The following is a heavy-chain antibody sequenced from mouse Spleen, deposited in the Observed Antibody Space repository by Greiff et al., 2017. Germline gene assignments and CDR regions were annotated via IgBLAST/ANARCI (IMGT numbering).Heavy chain of an antibody. CDR1: GFTFSSYA. CDR3: ARHEITTAHWYFDV. D-gene: IGHD1-2*01. Sequence: DVKLVESGGGLVKPGGSLKLSCAASGFTFSSYAMSWVRQTPEKRLEWVATISSGGSYTYYPDSVKGRFTISRDNAKNTLYLQMSSLRSEDTAMYYCARHEITTAHWYFDVWGAGTTVTVSS. CDR2: ISSGGSYT. J-gene: IGHJ1*01. V-gene: IGHV5-9-3*01.